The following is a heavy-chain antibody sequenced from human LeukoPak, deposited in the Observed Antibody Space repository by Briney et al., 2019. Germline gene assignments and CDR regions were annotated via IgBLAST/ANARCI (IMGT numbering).Heavy chain of an antibody. CDR3: ARVQFEGVYYYGMDV. J-gene: IGHJ6*02. CDR2: INPNSGGT. CDR1: GYTFTGYY. V-gene: IGHV1-2*02. Sequence: ASVKVSCKASGYTFTGYYMHWVRQAPGQGLEWMGWINPNSGGTNYAQKFQGRVTMTRDTSISTAYMELSRLRSDDTAVYCCARVQFEGVYYYGMDVWGQGTTVTVSS. D-gene: IGHD5-24*01.